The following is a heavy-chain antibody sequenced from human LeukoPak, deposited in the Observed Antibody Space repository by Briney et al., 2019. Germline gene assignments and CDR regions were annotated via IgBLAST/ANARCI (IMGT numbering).Heavy chain of an antibody. CDR2: IIPIFGTA. Sequence: SVKVSCKASGGTFSSYAISWVRQAPGQGLEWMGGIIPIFGTANYAQKFQGRVTITTDESTSTAYMELSSLRSEDTAVYYCARGFEDFWALGSWGQGNLVTVSS. CDR1: GGTFSSYA. V-gene: IGHV1-69*05. D-gene: IGHD3-3*01. J-gene: IGHJ4*02. CDR3: ARGFEDFWALGS.